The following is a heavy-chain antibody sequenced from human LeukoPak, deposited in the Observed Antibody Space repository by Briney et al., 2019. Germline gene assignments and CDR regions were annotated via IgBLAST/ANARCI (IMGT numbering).Heavy chain of an antibody. CDR2: IKRDGSSR. J-gene: IGHJ4*02. Sequence: PGGSLRLSCAASGFTFSNFWMAWVRQAPGKGLEWVANIKRDGSSRYYMDSVKGRFTISRDSAKSSLYLQMNTLRAEDTAVYYCATSHDSSGNDWGQGTLVTVSS. CDR1: GFTFSNFW. V-gene: IGHV3-7*03. D-gene: IGHD3-22*01. CDR3: ATSHDSSGND.